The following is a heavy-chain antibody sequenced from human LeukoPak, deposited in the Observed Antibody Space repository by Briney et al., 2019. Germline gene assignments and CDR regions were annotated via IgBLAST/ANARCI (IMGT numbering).Heavy chain of an antibody. CDR2: IGAGGTFT. CDR3: ASNHARPS. J-gene: IGHJ5*02. Sequence: GGSLRLSCTASGFTFSSYAVNWVRQAPGKGLEWVSGIGAGGTFTYYADSVKGRFTIFRDNSRNTLYLQMNSLRADDTAVYYCASNHARPSWGQGALVTVSS. D-gene: IGHD1-14*01. V-gene: IGHV3-23*01. CDR1: GFTFSSYA.